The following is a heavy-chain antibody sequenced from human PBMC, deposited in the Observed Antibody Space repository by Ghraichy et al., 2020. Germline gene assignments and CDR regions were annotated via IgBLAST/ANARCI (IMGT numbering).Heavy chain of an antibody. CDR2: IWYDGSNK. D-gene: IGHD3-22*01. V-gene: IGHV3-33*01. CDR1: GFTFSSYG. J-gene: IGHJ6*03. Sequence: GGSLRLSCAASGFTFSSYGMHWVRQAPGKGLEWVALIWYDGSNKYSADSVKGRFTISRDNSKNTLYLQMNSLRAEDTAVYYCARDCPERDSRSKYYYYYMDDWGKGTTVTVSS. CDR3: ARDCPERDSRSKYYYYYMDD.